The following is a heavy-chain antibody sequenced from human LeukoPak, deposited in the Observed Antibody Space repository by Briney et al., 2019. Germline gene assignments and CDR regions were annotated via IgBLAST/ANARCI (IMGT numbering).Heavy chain of an antibody. J-gene: IGHJ4*02. Sequence: SQTLSLTCTVSGGSISSGSYYWSWIRQPAGKGLEWIGRIYTSGSTNYNPSLKSRVPISVATSKNQFSLKLSSVTAADTAVYYCAGDGAVPYYFDYWGQGTLGTVSS. D-gene: IGHD4/OR15-4a*01. CDR3: AGDGAVPYYFDY. CDR1: GGSISSGSYY. CDR2: IYTSGST. V-gene: IGHV4-61*02.